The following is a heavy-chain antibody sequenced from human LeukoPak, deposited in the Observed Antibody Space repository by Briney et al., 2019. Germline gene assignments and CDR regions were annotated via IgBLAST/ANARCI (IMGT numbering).Heavy chain of an antibody. CDR1: GGSLSAYY. J-gene: IGHJ4*02. CDR2: IYTSGST. Sequence: SETLSLTCGVYGGSLSAYYWSWIRQPAGKGLEWIGRIYTSGSTNYNPSLKSRVTISVDTSKNQFSLKLSSVTAADTAVYYCAKEIWPTVTTPGHTHFDYWGQGTLVTVSS. CDR3: AKEIWPTVTTPGHTHFDY. D-gene: IGHD4-17*01. V-gene: IGHV4-4*07.